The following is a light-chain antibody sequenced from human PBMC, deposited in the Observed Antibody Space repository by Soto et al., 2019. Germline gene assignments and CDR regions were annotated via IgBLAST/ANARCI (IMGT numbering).Light chain of an antibody. CDR3: TSYGGGENLM. Sequence: SALPQPPSAYGSPGQSVTISCTGTSRDIGAYNHVSWLQQQPGEAPKLIISEVNKPPSGVPDRFSGSKSGNTALLTFSGLKAEDEADYSCTSYGGGENLMFGGGTLLTV. V-gene: IGLV2-8*01. CDR2: EVN. J-gene: IGLJ3*02. CDR1: SRDIGAYNH.